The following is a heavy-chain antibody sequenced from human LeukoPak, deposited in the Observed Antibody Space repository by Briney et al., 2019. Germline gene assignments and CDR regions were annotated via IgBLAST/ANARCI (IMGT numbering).Heavy chain of an antibody. J-gene: IGHJ4*02. V-gene: IGHV1-18*01. Sequence: ASVKVSCKASGYTFTSYGITWVRQAPGQGLEWMGWISAYNGNTEYALKLQGRVTMTTDTSTNTAYMELRSLRSDDTAVYYCATSYHYDSSGYPNYFDYWGQGTLGTVSS. D-gene: IGHD3-22*01. CDR2: ISAYNGNT. CDR3: ATSYHYDSSGYPNYFDY. CDR1: GYTFTSYG.